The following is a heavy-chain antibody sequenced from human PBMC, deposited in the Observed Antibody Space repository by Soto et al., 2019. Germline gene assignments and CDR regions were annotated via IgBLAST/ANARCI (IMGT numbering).Heavy chain of an antibody. D-gene: IGHD3-9*01. CDR1: GGSFSGYY. Sequence: SGTLSLTCAVYGGSFSGYYWSWIRQPPGKGLEWIGEINHSGSTNYNPSLKSRVTISVDTSKNQFSLKLSSVTAADTAVYYCARVPYFDWLLPSYYYYYMDVWGKGTTVTVSS. J-gene: IGHJ6*03. CDR3: ARVPYFDWLLPSYYYYYMDV. V-gene: IGHV4-34*01. CDR2: INHSGST.